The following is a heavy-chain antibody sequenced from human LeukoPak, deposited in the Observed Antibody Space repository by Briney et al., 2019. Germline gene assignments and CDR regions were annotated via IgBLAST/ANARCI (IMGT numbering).Heavy chain of an antibody. D-gene: IGHD3-16*01. V-gene: IGHV5-10-1*01. J-gene: IGHJ2*01. CDR1: GYNFTSYW. CDR3: ARPSYPFGNYWYFDL. Sequence: GESLKISCRGSGYNFTSYWISWGRQMPGKGLEWMGRIDPSDSYTNYSPSFQGHVTISADKSISTAYLQWSSLKASDTAMYYCARPSYPFGNYWYFDLWGRGTLVTVSS. CDR2: IDPSDSYT.